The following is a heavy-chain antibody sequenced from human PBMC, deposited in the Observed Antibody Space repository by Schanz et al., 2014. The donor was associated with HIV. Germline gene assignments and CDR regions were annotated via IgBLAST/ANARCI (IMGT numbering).Heavy chain of an antibody. V-gene: IGHV3-7*01. CDR2: INGDETEK. CDR1: GLTFRNYW. J-gene: IGHJ4*02. D-gene: IGHD3-22*01. CDR3: VHDDSDNDGFDM. Sequence: EVQLAESGGALVQPGGSLRLSCAVSGLTFRNYWMAWVRHAPGKALEWVANINGDETEKYYVDSVRGRFTISRDNAANSLFLQMNSLRAEDTAVYYCVHDDSDNDGFDMWGQGTLVTVSP.